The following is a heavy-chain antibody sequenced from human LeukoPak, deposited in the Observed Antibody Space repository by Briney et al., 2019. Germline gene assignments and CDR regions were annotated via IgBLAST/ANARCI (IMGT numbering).Heavy chain of an antibody. J-gene: IGHJ5*02. V-gene: IGHV3-66*01. CDR2: IYAAGNT. CDR3: ARAIQYRFDP. Sequence: GGSLRLSCAASGFTVSSNYVSWVRQGPGKGLEWVSVIYAAGNTYYADSVKGRFTISRDNSKNTLYLRMSSLRAEDTAVYYCARAIQYRFDPWGQGTLVTVSS. D-gene: IGHD2/OR15-2a*01. CDR1: GFTVSSNY.